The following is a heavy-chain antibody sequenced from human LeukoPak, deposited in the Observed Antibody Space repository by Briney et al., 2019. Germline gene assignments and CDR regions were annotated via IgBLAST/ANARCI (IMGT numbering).Heavy chain of an antibody. CDR1: GGSFSDYF. V-gene: IGHV4-34*01. D-gene: IGHD2-2*01. Sequence: KPSETLSLTCAVYGGSFSDYFWGWIRQPPGKRLEWIGEINHSGRTYYNPSLKSRVTISVDTSKNQFSLNLSSVTAADTAVYYCARDVVVVPAAIHYGMDVWGQGTTVTVSS. CDR3: ARDVVVVPAAIHYGMDV. J-gene: IGHJ6*02. CDR2: INHSGRT.